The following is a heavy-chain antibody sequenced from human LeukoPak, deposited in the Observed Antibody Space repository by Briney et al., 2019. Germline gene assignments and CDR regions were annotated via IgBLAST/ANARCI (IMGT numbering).Heavy chain of an antibody. CDR2: ISYDGSNK. CDR1: GFTSSSYA. Sequence: GGSLRLSCAASGFTSSSYAMHWVRQAPGKGLEWVAVISYDGSNKYYADSVKGRFTISRDNSKNTLYLQMNSLRAEDTAVYYCARGQWLADLDYWGQGTLVTVSS. D-gene: IGHD6-19*01. V-gene: IGHV3-30-3*01. J-gene: IGHJ4*02. CDR3: ARGQWLADLDY.